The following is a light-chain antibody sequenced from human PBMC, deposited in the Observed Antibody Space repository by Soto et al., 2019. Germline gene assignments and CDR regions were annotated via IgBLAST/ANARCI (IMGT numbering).Light chain of an antibody. Sequence: DIQMTQSPYSLSASVGDRVTITCRASPGIYNYLAWYQQQPGKVPKLLIYAASTSQSGVPSRFSGSGSGTDFTLTISSLQPEDVATYYCHKYNSAPLTFGGGTKVEIK. J-gene: IGKJ4*01. CDR3: HKYNSAPLT. CDR2: AAS. CDR1: PGIYNY. V-gene: IGKV1-27*01.